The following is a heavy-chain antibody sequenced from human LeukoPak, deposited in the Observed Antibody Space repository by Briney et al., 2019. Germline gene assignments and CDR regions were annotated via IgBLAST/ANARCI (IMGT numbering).Heavy chain of an antibody. J-gene: IGHJ5*02. D-gene: IGHD6-13*01. Sequence: ASVKVSCKASGYTFTGYYMHWVRQAPGQGLEWMGWINPNSGGTNYAQKFQGRVTMTRDTSISTAYMELSRLRSDDTAVYYCARYPEESSSWYGWFDPWGQGTLVTVSS. CDR2: INPNSGGT. V-gene: IGHV1-2*02. CDR3: ARYPEESSSWYGWFDP. CDR1: GYTFTGYY.